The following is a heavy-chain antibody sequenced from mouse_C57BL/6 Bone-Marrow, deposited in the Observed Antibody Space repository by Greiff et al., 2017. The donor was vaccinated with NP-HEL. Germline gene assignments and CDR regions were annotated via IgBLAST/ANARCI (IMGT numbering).Heavy chain of an antibody. Sequence: EVKLVESGEGLVKPGGSLKLSCAASGFTFSSYAMSWVRQTPEKRLEWVAYISSGGDYIYYADTVKGRFTISRDNARNTLYLQMSSLKSEDTAMYYCTSYSNSWFAYWGQGTLVTVSA. V-gene: IGHV5-9-1*02. CDR3: TSYSNSWFAY. CDR1: GFTFSSYA. CDR2: ISSGGDYI. J-gene: IGHJ3*01. D-gene: IGHD2-5*01.